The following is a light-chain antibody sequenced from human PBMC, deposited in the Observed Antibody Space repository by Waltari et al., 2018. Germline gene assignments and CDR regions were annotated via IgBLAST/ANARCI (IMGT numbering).Light chain of an antibody. J-gene: IGKJ2*01. CDR2: GAS. CDR1: QSLTKRY. V-gene: IGKV3-20*01. CDR3: QQYGSSILYT. Sequence: EVVLTQSPGTLSLSPGEKATLSCRASQSLTKRYVALYQQKPGQPPKLLIYGASSRATGIPDRFSGSGSGTDFSLTINRLEPDDSAVYYCQQYGSSILYTFGQGTKLEIK.